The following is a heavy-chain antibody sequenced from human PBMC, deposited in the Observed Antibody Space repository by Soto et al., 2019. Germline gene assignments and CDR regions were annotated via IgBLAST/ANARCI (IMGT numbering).Heavy chain of an antibody. J-gene: IGHJ5*02. D-gene: IGHD2-2*01. CDR3: AKDQDIVVVPAAPNWFDP. Sequence: QTGGSLRLSCAASGFTFSSYAMSWVRQAPGKGLEWVSAISGSGGSTYYADSVKGRFTISRDNSKNTLYLQMNSLRAEDTAVYYCAKDQDIVVVPAAPNWFDPWGQGTLVTVSS. CDR2: ISGSGGST. CDR1: GFTFSSYA. V-gene: IGHV3-23*01.